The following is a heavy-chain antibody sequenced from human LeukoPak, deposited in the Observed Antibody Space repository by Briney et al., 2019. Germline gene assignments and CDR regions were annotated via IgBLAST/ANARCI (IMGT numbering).Heavy chain of an antibody. CDR1: GFTFSSYA. CDR3: AKGGICFHDPLDY. J-gene: IGHJ4*02. Sequence: GGSLRLSCAASGFTFSSYAMSWVRQAPGKGLEWVSGFSGSDGSTFYADSVKGRFTISRDNSKNMLYLQMNSLRAEDTAIYYCAKGGICFHDPLDYWGQGTLVTVSS. V-gene: IGHV3-23*01. CDR2: FSGSDGST. D-gene: IGHD3-3*01.